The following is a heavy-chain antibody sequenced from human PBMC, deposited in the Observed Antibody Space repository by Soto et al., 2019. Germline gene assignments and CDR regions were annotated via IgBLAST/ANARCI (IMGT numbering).Heavy chain of an antibody. V-gene: IGHV1-69*02. CDR2: VIPMVGMS. J-gene: IGHJ4*02. CDR3: ATNYGSGSTHFDY. Sequence: QVQLVQSGAEVKKPGSSVKVSCTASGGTFSYYTISWVRQAPGQGLEWMGRVIPMVGMSSYAQKFQGRVTITEDKSPSTVDMVLSSLRSEDTAVYYCATNYGSGSTHFDYWGQGTLVTVSS. D-gene: IGHD3-10*01. CDR1: GGTFSYYT.